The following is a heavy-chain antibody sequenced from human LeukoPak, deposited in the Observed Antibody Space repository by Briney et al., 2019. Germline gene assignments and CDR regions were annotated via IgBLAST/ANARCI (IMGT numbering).Heavy chain of an antibody. Sequence: SETLSFTCTISGGSINSYYWSWIRQPRGKGLEWIGYIYYSGSTNYNPSLKSRVTISVDTSKNQFSLKLSSVTAADTAVYYCARKYSSSWYDWFDPWGQGTLVTVSS. D-gene: IGHD6-13*01. CDR3: ARKYSSSWYDWFDP. CDR2: IYYSGST. CDR1: GGSINSYY. V-gene: IGHV4-59*01. J-gene: IGHJ5*02.